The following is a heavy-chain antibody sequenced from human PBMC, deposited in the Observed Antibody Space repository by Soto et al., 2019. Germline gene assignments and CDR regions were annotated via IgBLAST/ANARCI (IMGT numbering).Heavy chain of an antibody. D-gene: IGHD6-13*01. V-gene: IGHV3-15*07. CDR2: IKSKTDGGTT. CDR1: SVSNAW. Sequence: SVSNAWMNWVRPAPGKGLEWVGRIKSKTDGGTTDYAAPVKGRFTISRDDSKNTLYLQMNSLKTEDTAVYYCTTGSTTTYSSPPGYWGQGTLVTVSS. CDR3: TTGSTTTYSSPPGY. J-gene: IGHJ4*02.